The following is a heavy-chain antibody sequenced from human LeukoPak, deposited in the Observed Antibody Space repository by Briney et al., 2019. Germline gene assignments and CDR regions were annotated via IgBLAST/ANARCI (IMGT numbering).Heavy chain of an antibody. Sequence: GASVKVSCKASGYTFTGYYMHWVRQAPGQGLEWMGRINPNSGGTNYAQKFQGKVTMTRDTSISTAYMELSRLRSDDTAVYYCARGGGDGDYFILDYWGQGTLVTVSS. D-gene: IGHD4-17*01. CDR2: INPNSGGT. V-gene: IGHV1-2*06. CDR1: GYTFTGYY. CDR3: ARGGGDGDYFILDY. J-gene: IGHJ4*02.